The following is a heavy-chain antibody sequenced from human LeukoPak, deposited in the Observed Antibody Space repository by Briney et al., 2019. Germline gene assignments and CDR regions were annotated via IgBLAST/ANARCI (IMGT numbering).Heavy chain of an antibody. V-gene: IGHV3-30*02. CDR2: IRYVGSNK. CDR3: AKDEFSLWFGELIRPLDAFDI. CDR1: GFTFSSDG. J-gene: IGHJ3*02. D-gene: IGHD3-10*01. Sequence: AGGSLRLFCAASGFTFSSDGMHWVRQAPGKGLECVAFIRYVGSNKYYADSVKGRFTISRDNSTNPAYLQMNSLTAEETAVYYCAKDEFSLWFGELIRPLDAFDIWGQGTMVTVSS.